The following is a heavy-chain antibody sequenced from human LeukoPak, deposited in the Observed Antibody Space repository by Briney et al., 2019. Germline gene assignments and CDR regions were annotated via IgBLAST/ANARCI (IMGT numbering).Heavy chain of an antibody. J-gene: IGHJ6*03. D-gene: IGHD3-16*01. Sequence: GGSLRLSCAASGFTFSSYAMSWVRQAPGKGLEWFSGIIDNGYITYYANSVRGRFNISRDNSKNTLFLQMNSLRAEDTAVYYCAKLGGQEVHNYYVAVWGKGTTVAVSS. CDR1: GFTFSSYA. V-gene: IGHV3-23*01. CDR3: AKLGGQEVHNYYVAV. CDR2: IIDNGYIT.